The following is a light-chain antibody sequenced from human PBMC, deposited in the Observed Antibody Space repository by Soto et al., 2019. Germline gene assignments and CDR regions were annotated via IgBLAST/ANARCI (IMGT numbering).Light chain of an antibody. V-gene: IGKV3-20*01. Sequence: EIVLTQSPGTLSLSPGERATLSCRASQSVSYLGWYQQKPGQAPRLLIYGASSRATGIPDRFSGSGSGTDFTLTISRLEPEDFAVYYCQQYDSSHSWTFGQGTKVEIK. CDR1: QSVSY. CDR2: GAS. CDR3: QQYDSSHSWT. J-gene: IGKJ1*01.